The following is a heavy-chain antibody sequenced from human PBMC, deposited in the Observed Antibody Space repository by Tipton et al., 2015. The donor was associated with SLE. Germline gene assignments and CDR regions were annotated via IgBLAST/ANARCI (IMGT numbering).Heavy chain of an antibody. CDR1: GYSFTSYW. CDR3: ARLSTSTSSDAFDI. J-gene: IGHJ3*02. Sequence: QLVQSGAEVKRPGESLKISCKGSGYSFTSYWIGWVRQMPGKGLQWMGIIYPGDSDTRYSPSFQGQVTISADKSINTAYLQWSSLKASDTAIYYCARLSTSTSSDAFDIWGQGTLVTVSS. CDR2: IYPGDSDT. D-gene: IGHD2-2*01. V-gene: IGHV5-51*01.